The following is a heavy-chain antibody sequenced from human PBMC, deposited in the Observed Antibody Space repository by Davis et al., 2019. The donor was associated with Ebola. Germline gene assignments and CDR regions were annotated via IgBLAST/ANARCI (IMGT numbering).Heavy chain of an antibody. CDR2: INTNTGNP. CDR3: ARGGGNTAMVYYYYGMDV. J-gene: IGHJ6*04. D-gene: IGHD5-18*01. V-gene: IGHV7-4-1*02. Sequence: ASVKVSCKASGYTFTSYAMNWVRQAPGQGLEWMGWINTNTGNPTYAQDFTGRFVFSLDTSVSTAYLQISSLKAEDTAVYYCARGGGNTAMVYYYYGMDVWGKGTTVTVSS. CDR1: GYTFTSYA.